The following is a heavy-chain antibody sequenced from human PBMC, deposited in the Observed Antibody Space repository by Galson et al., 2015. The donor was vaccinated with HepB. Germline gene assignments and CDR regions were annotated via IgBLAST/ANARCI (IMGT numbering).Heavy chain of an antibody. CDR3: ARDLYSSSTGSYYYYYGMDV. D-gene: IGHD6-13*01. Sequence: SVKVSCKASGYTFTGYYMHWVRQAPGQGLEWMGWINPNSGGTNYAQKFQGWVTMTRDTSISTAYMELSRLRSDDTAVYYCARDLYSSSTGSYYYYYGMDVWGQGTTVTVSS. CDR1: GYTFTGYY. CDR2: INPNSGGT. V-gene: IGHV1-2*04. J-gene: IGHJ6*02.